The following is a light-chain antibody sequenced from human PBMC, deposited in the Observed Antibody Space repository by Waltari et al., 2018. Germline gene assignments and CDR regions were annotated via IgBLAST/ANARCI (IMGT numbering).Light chain of an antibody. CDR3: SSYAGSMTLV. CDR1: SSDVGGYNF. Sequence: QSALTQPPSASGSPGQSVTISCTGTSSDVGGYNFVSWYQQHPGKPPKLMINEVSERPSGVPDRFSGSKSVNTASLTVSGLQTEDESDYYCSSYAGSMTLVFGGGTKLTVL. V-gene: IGLV2-8*01. J-gene: IGLJ2*01. CDR2: EVS.